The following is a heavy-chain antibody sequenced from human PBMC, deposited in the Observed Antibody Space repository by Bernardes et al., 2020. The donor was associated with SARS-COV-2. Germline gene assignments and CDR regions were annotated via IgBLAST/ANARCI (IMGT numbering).Heavy chain of an antibody. CDR3: ARTWTSGEIDY. V-gene: IGHV4-34*01. Sequence: ETLSLTCAVYGGSFSGYYWSWIRQPPGKGLEWIGSIYYSGSTYYNPSLKSRVTISVDTSKNQFSLKLSSVTAADTAVNYCARTWTSGEIDYWGQGT. J-gene: IGHJ4*02. CDR2: IYYSGST. CDR1: GGSFSGYY. D-gene: IGHD1-26*01.